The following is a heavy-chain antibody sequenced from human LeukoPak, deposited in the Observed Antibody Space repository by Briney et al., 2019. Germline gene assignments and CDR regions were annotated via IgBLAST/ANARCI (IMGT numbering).Heavy chain of an antibody. D-gene: IGHD1-14*01. CDR1: GGSITSYY. CDR2: IYPSGNT. V-gene: IGHV4-4*07. Sequence: SETLSLTCTVSGGSITSYYWSWIRQPAGKGLEWIGRIYPSGNTDYNYTLKSRVTMSVDTSKNEFSLNLSAVTAADTAVYYCARASLTADNWFDPWGQGTLVTVSS. CDR3: ARASLTADNWFDP. J-gene: IGHJ5*02.